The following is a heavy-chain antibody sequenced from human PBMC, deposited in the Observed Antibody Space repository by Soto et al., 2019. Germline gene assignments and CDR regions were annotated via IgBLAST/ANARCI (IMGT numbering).Heavy chain of an antibody. CDR2: ISGSGGST. CDR1: GFTFSSYA. D-gene: IGHD1-26*01. Sequence: PGGSLRLSCAASGFTFSSYAMSWVRQAPGKGLEWVSAISGSGGSTYYADSVKGRFTISRDNSKNTLYLQMNSLRAEDTAVYYCAKDRANSGKHARGFDISGQGTMVTVSS. V-gene: IGHV3-23*01. J-gene: IGHJ3*02. CDR3: AKDRANSGKHARGFDI.